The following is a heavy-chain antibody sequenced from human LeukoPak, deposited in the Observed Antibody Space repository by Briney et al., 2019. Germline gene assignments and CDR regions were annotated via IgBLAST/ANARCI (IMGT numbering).Heavy chain of an antibody. V-gene: IGHV2-5*01. J-gene: IGHJ5*02. Sequence: ESGPTLVNPTQTLTLTCTFSGFSLSTSGVGVGWIRQPPGKALEWLALIYWNDDKRYSPSLKSRLTITKDTSKNQVVLTMTNMDPVDTATYYCAHAEGALWFGELLKSNWFDPWGQGTLVTVSS. D-gene: IGHD3-10*01. CDR1: GFSLSTSGVG. CDR3: AHAEGALWFGELLKSNWFDP. CDR2: IYWNDDK.